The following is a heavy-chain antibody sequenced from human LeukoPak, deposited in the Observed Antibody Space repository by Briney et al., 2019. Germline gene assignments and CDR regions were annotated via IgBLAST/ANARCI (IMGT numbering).Heavy chain of an antibody. Sequence: ASVKVSCKASGYTFTVYYMHWVPQAPGKGLEWMGRVDPEDGETIYAEKFQGRVTITADTSTDTAYMELSSLRSEDTAVYYCATGLPGGPWGQGTLVTVSS. V-gene: IGHV1-69-2*01. CDR3: ATGLPGGP. D-gene: IGHD3-10*01. CDR1: GYTFTVYY. CDR2: VDPEDGET. J-gene: IGHJ5*02.